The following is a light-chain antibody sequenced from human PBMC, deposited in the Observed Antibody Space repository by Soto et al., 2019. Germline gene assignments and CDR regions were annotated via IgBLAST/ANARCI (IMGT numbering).Light chain of an antibody. CDR2: AAS. V-gene: IGKV1-39*01. Sequence: DIQMTQSPSSLSASVGDRVTITCRASQSISSYLNWYQQKPGKAPKLLIYAASSLQSGVXXRXSGSGSGTDFTLTISSLQPEDFATYYCQQSYSTLVTFGQGTKVDIK. CDR1: QSISSY. CDR3: QQSYSTLVT. J-gene: IGKJ1*01.